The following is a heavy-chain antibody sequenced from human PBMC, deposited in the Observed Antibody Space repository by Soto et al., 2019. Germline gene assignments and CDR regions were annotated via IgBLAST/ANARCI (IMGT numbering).Heavy chain of an antibody. V-gene: IGHV3-23*01. J-gene: IGHJ4*02. CDR2: IVGNGGST. CDR3: AKGFLGSCSGARCYSFDY. Sequence: GGSLRLSCAASGFTFSSYAMNLVRQTPGKGLEWVSSIVGNGGSTYYADSVKGRFTISRDNSKNTLYLQMNSLRAEDTAVYYCAKGFLGSCSGARCYSFDYWGQGTPVTVSS. D-gene: IGHD2-15*01. CDR1: GFTFSSYA.